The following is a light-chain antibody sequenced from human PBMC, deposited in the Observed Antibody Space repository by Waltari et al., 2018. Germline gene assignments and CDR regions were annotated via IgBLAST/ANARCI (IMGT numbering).Light chain of an antibody. CDR3: TSYTTSVTWV. J-gene: IGLJ3*02. Sequence: QSALTQPASVSGSPGQSITISWYQQHPGKAPKLVIFEVTTRPSGVSNRFSGSKSGNTASLTISGLQAEDEADYYCTSYTTSVTWVFGGGTKVTVL. V-gene: IGLV2-14*01. CDR2: EVT.